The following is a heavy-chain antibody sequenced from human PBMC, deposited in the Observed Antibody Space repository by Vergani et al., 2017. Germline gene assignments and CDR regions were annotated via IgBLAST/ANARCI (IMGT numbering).Heavy chain of an antibody. CDR1: GFTFSSYA. J-gene: IGHJ4*02. Sequence: EVQLLESGGGLVQPGGSLRLSCAASGFTFSSYAMSWIRQAPGKGLEWVSYISSSGSTIYYADSVKGRFTISRDNAKNSLYLQMNSLRAEDTAVYYCTTVMGYGSGSPDEVDYWGQGTLVTVSS. V-gene: IGHV3-48*04. D-gene: IGHD3-10*01. CDR3: TTVMGYGSGSPDEVDY. CDR2: ISSSGSTI.